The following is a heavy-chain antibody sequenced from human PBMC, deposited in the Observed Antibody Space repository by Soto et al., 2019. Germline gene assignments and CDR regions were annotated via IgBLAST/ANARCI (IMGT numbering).Heavy chain of an antibody. D-gene: IGHD2-15*01. CDR3: ARHRDVVVVAATQVYYYGMDV. CDR2: IDPSDSYT. Sequence: PGESLKISCKGSGYSFTSYWISWVRQVPGKGLEWMGRIDPSDSYTNYSPSFQGHVTISADKSISTAYLQWSSLKASDTAMYYCARHRDVVVVAATQVYYYGMDVWGQGTTVTVSS. V-gene: IGHV5-10-1*01. CDR1: GYSFTSYW. J-gene: IGHJ6*02.